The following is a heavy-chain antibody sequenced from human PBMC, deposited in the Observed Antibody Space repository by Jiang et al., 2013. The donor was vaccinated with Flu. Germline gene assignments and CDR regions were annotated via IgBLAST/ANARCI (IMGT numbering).Heavy chain of an antibody. CDR2: IKQDGSEK. J-gene: IGHJ4*02. CDR3: ARGWLSGY. Sequence: QLVESGGGLVQPGGSLRLSCAASGFTFSNYWMNWVRQAPGKGLEWVANIKQDGSEKYYVDSVKGRFTISRDNAKNSLYLQMNSLRAEDTAVYYCARGWLSGYWGQGTLVTVSS. D-gene: IGHD5-24*01. V-gene: IGHV3-7*03. CDR1: GFTFSNYW.